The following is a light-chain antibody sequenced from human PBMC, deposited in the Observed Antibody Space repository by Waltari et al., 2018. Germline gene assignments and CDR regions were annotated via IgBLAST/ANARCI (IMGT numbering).Light chain of an antibody. CDR1: QNIGTS. V-gene: IGKV3-15*01. J-gene: IGKJ2*01. CDR2: GAS. Sequence: EIEMTQSPASLSVSPGETAILTCRASQNIGTSLSWFQLRPGRARRHLIYGASTRATGIPARFSASGSGTEFSLTISSLQSDDFAVYYCQQYDVWPPYTFGQGTKLEIK. CDR3: QQYDVWPPYT.